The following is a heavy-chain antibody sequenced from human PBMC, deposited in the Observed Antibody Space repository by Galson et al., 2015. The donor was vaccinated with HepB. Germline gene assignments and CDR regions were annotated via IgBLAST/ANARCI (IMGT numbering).Heavy chain of an antibody. CDR2: IQHSGPT. Sequence: ETLSLTCTVFGDSISYNYWSWIRQPPGKGLEWIGYIQHSGPTNYNPSLKSRVTISIDTSKNHFSLRLTSVTAADTAVYFCASGSFGVFDYWGQGALVTVSS. V-gene: IGHV4-59*01. D-gene: IGHD1-14*01. CDR1: GDSISYNY. CDR3: ASGSFGVFDY. J-gene: IGHJ4*02.